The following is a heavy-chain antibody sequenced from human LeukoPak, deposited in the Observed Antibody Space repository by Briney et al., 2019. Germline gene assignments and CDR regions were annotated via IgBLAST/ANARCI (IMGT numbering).Heavy chain of an antibody. CDR3: ARDPDAFDI. Sequence: GGSLRLSCAASGFTVSGNYMSLVRQAPGKGLEWVSVIYSGDNTYYADSVKGRYTISRDNSKNTLYLQMNSLRAEDTAMYYCARDPDAFDIWGQGTMVTVSS. V-gene: IGHV3-53*01. J-gene: IGHJ3*02. CDR1: GFTVSGNY. CDR2: IYSGDNT.